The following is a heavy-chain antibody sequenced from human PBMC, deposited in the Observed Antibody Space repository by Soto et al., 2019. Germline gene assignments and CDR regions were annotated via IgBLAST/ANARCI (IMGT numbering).Heavy chain of an antibody. CDR3: SRSLNS. J-gene: IGHJ4*02. CDR1: GFTFGTYW. V-gene: IGHV3-7*01. CDR2: INQDGSEK. Sequence: GCLRLSFSASGFTFGTYWMDWVRQTPGKGLEWVANINQDGSEKNYVDSVKGRFTIYRDNAKNSLYLQMSSLTDEDSALYYCSRSLNSWGQGTLVTVSS.